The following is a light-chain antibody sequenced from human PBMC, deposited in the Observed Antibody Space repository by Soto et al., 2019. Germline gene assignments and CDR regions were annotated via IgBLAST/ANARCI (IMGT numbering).Light chain of an antibody. V-gene: IGKV3-11*01. J-gene: IGKJ2*01. CDR1: QSVGSY. CDR2: HAS. CDR3: QQYHNWPPKYT. Sequence: EIVLTQAPATLSLSPGERATLSCRTSQSVGSYLAWYRQKPGQAPRLLIYHASNRATGIPARFSGSGSGTDFTLTITSLEPEDFAVDYCQQYHNWPPKYTFGQGTKVEIK.